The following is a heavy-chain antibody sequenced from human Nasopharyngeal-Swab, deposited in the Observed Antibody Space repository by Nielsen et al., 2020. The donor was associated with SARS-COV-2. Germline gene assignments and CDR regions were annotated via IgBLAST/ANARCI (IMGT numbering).Heavy chain of an antibody. V-gene: IGHV3-53*01. CDR3: AGGISSSLY. J-gene: IGHJ4*02. CDR2: IYSGGST. Sequence: VRQAPGKGLEWVSVIYSGGSTYYADSVKGRFTISRDNSKNTLYLQMNSLRAEDTAVYYCAGGISSSLYWGQGTLVTVSS. D-gene: IGHD6-6*01.